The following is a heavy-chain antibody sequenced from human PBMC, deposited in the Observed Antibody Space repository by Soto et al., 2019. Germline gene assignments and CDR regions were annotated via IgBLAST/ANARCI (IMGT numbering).Heavy chain of an antibody. CDR2: ISSSGSTI. CDR1: GFTFSSYE. Sequence: HPGGSLRLSCAASGFTFSSYEMNWVRQAPGKGLEWVSYISSSGSTIYYAVSVKGRFTISRDNAKNSLYLQMNSLRAEDTAVYYCARDLAKHTPLVQLYYYYYGMDVWGQGTTVTVSS. D-gene: IGHD1-1*01. V-gene: IGHV3-48*03. CDR3: ARDLAKHTPLVQLYYYYYGMDV. J-gene: IGHJ6*02.